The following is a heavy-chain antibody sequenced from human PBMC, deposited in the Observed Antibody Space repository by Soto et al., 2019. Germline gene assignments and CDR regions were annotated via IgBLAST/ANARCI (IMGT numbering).Heavy chain of an antibody. J-gene: IGHJ4*02. V-gene: IGHV4-34*01. CDR3: ARKSSYDDISAYPY. CDR2: INHSGST. Sequence: SEALCLTCAVYGGSFSGYYWSWIRQPPGKGLEWIGEINHSGSTNYNPSLKSRVTISVDTSKNQFSLKLSSVTAADTAVYYGARKSSYDDISAYPYWGQGTLVTVSS. D-gene: IGHD3-22*01. CDR1: GGSFSGYY.